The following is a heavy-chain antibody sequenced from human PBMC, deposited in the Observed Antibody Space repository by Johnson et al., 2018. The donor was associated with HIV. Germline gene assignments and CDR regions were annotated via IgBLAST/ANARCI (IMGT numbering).Heavy chain of an antibody. CDR3: AEQYTAMAHDAFDS. CDR1: GFTFSSYA. Sequence: VQLVESGGGVVQPGRSLRLSCAASGFTFSSYAMHWVRQAPGKGLEWVAVISYDGSNKYYADSVKGRFTISRDNSKNTLYLKMNSLRAEDTAVYYCAEQYTAMAHDAFDSWGQGTMVTVSS. V-gene: IGHV3-30*04. CDR2: ISYDGSNK. J-gene: IGHJ3*02. D-gene: IGHD5-18*01.